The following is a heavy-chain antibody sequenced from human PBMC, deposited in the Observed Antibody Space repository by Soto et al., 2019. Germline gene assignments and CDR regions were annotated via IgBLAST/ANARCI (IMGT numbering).Heavy chain of an antibody. D-gene: IGHD6-19*01. CDR2: IYYSGST. Sequence: SETLSLTCTVSGGSISSYYWSWIRQPPGKGLEWIGYIYYSGSTNYNPSLKSRVTISVDTSKNQFSLKLSSVTAADTAVYYCASSGLFSSGWYVGYWGQGTLVTVSS. CDR3: ASSGLFSSGWYVGY. V-gene: IGHV4-59*01. CDR1: GGSISSYY. J-gene: IGHJ4*02.